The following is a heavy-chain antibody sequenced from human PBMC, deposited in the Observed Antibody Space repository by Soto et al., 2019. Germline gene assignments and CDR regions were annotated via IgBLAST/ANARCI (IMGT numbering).Heavy chain of an antibody. D-gene: IGHD2-15*01. CDR1: GYSFTSYW. Sequence: GESLKISCKGSGYSFTSYWISWVRQMPGKGLEWMGRVDPSDSYTNYSPSFQGHVTISADKSISTAYLQWSSLKASDTAMYYCASILTLSSYYYYGMDVWGQATTVTVSS. J-gene: IGHJ6*02. CDR2: VDPSDSYT. CDR3: ASILTLSSYYYYGMDV. V-gene: IGHV5-10-1*01.